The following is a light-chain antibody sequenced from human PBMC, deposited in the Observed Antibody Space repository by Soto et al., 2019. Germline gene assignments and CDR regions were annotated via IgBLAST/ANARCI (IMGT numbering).Light chain of an antibody. CDR3: SSYAGSSTLYV. V-gene: IGLV2-14*01. Sequence: QSALTQPASVSGSPGQSITISCTGTSSDVGGYNYVSWYQQHPGKAPKLIIYDVSVRPSGVSNRFSGSKSGNTASLTISGLQVEDEADYYCSSYAGSSTLYVFGIGTKLTVL. CDR2: DVS. J-gene: IGLJ1*01. CDR1: SSDVGGYNY.